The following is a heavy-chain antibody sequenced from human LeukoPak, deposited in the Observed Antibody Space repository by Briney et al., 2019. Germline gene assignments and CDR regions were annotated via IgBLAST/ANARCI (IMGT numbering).Heavy chain of an antibody. CDR2: IRSKVYGGTT. J-gene: IGHJ5*02. CDR3: TREGLKAAAGLWFDP. CDR1: GFTFGDYA. V-gene: IGHV3-49*03. D-gene: IGHD6-13*01. Sequence: GGSLRLSCTATGFTFGDYAMSWFRQAPGKGLQWVGFIRSKVYGGTTEYAASVKGRFTISRDDSKSIAYLQMNSLKTEDTAVYYCTREGLKAAAGLWFDPWGQGTLVTVSS.